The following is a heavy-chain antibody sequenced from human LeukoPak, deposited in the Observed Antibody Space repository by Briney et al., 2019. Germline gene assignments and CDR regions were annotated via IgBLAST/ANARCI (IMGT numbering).Heavy chain of an antibody. CDR2: IKEDGSVE. V-gene: IGHV3-7*01. D-gene: IGHD2-15*01. Sequence: GGSLRLSCAASGFTFSSYAMRWVRQAPGKGLEWVANIKEDGSVEQYVDSVKGRFTISRDNAKSSLCLQMNSLRPEDTAVYYCTRGGGYSMDVWGQGTTVTVSS. CDR3: TRGGGYSMDV. J-gene: IGHJ6*02. CDR1: GFTFSSYA.